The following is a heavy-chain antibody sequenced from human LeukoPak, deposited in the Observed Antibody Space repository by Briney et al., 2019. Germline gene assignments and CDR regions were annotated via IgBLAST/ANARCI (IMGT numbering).Heavy chain of an antibody. CDR3: ARDQGIVGATDY. CDR1: GYTFTSYG. V-gene: IGHV1-2*02. J-gene: IGHJ4*02. CDR2: INPNSGGT. Sequence: EASVKVSCKASGYTFTSYGISWVRQAPGQGLEWMGWINPNSGGTNYAQKFQGRVTMTRDTSISTAYMELSRLRSDDTAVYYCARDQGIVGATDYWGQGTLVTVSS. D-gene: IGHD1-26*01.